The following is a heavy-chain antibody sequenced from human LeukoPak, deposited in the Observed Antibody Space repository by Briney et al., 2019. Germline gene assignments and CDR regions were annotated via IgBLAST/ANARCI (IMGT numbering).Heavy chain of an antibody. Sequence: SETLSLTCTVSGGSISSSSYYWGWIRQPPGKGLEWIGSIYYSGSTYYNPSLKSRVTISVDTSKNQFSLKLSSVTAADTAVYHCARQRSGSFPYWGQGTLVTVSS. CDR2: IYYSGST. D-gene: IGHD1-26*01. CDR3: ARQRSGSFPY. J-gene: IGHJ4*02. V-gene: IGHV4-39*01. CDR1: GGSISSSSYY.